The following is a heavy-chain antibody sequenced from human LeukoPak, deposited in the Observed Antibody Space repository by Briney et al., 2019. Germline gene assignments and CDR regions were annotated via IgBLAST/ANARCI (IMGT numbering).Heavy chain of an antibody. CDR1: GFTFSSYA. CDR3: AREFNIAVAGIYTGFDI. V-gene: IGHV3-7*03. Sequence: PGGSLRLSCAASGFTFSSYAMSWVRQAPGKGLEWVANIKGDGSEKRYVGSVKGRFTISRDNAKNSLYLQMNSLRADDTAVYYCAREFNIAVAGIYTGFDIWGQGTMVTVSS. J-gene: IGHJ3*02. D-gene: IGHD6-19*01. CDR2: IKGDGSEK.